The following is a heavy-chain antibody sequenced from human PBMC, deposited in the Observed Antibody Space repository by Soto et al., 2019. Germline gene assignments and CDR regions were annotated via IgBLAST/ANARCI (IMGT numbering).Heavy chain of an antibody. CDR3: VRGNYEKSIDY. V-gene: IGHV3-48*01. CDR1: GFTFSSYS. CDR2: ISASTSSI. D-gene: IGHD3-22*01. J-gene: IGHJ4*02. Sequence: EVQLVESGGGLVQPGGSLRLSCADSGFTFSSYSMNWVRQAPGKGRDWISYISASTSSISYADSVQGRFTIPRDNAKNSLYLKWTSLRAEDSAIYYWVRGNYEKSIDYWGQGTLVTVSS.